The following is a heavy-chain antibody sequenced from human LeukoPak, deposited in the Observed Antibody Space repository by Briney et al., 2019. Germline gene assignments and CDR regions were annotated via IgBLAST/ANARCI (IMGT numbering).Heavy chain of an antibody. D-gene: IGHD3-10*01. CDR2: IYYSGST. CDR3: ASTMVRGEYGG. Sequence: SETLSLTCTVSGGSISSSSYYWGWIRQPPGKGLEWIGSIYYSGSTYYNPSLKSRVTISVDTSKNQFSLKLSSVTAADTAVYYCASTMVRGEYGGWGQGTLVTVSS. V-gene: IGHV4-39*01. CDR1: GGSISSSSYY. J-gene: IGHJ4*02.